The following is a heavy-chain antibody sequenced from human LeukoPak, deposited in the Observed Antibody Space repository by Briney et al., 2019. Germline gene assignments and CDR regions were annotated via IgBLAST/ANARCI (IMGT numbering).Heavy chain of an antibody. Sequence: GGSLRLSCAASGFTFNSYSMNWVRQAPGKGLEWLSYISSDGGATYYADSVKGRFTISRDNAKNSLYLQMNSLRDEDTAVYYCARDCSWYFDYWGQGTRVTVSS. V-gene: IGHV3-48*02. J-gene: IGHJ4*02. CDR3: ARDCSWYFDY. CDR2: ISSDGGAT. D-gene: IGHD2-21*01. CDR1: GFTFNSYS.